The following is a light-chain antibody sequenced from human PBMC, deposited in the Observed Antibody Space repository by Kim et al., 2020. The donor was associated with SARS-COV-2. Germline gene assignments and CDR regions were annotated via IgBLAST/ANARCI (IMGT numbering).Light chain of an antibody. CDR3: QVWDSSSLVV. Sequence: APGTAARITGGGNNIGSKSVHWYQQKPGQAPVLVIYYDSDRPSGIPERFSGSNSGNTATLTISRVEAGDEADYYCQVWDSSSLVVFGGGTQLTVL. CDR1: NIGSKS. V-gene: IGLV3-21*04. J-gene: IGLJ2*01. CDR2: YDS.